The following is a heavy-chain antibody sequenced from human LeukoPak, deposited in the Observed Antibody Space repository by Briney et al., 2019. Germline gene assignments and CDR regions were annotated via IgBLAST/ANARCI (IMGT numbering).Heavy chain of an antibody. J-gene: IGHJ5*02. CDR3: AREPTSPPGVALLRFFGWFDP. Sequence: SETLSLTCTVSGGSISSGSYYWSWIRQPAGKGLEWIGRIYTSGSTNYNPSLKSRVTISVDTSKNQFSLKLSSVTAADTAVYYCAREPTSPPGVALLRFFGWFDPWGQGTLVTVSS. V-gene: IGHV4-61*02. D-gene: IGHD3-3*01. CDR1: GGSISSGSYY. CDR2: IYTSGST.